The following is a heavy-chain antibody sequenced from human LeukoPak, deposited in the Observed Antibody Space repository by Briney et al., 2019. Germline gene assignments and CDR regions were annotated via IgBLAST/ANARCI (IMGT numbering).Heavy chain of an antibody. CDR1: GGSISSYY. V-gene: IGHV4-59*05. CDR3: AAPYDSSGYYYYYMDV. Sequence: MSSETLSLTCTVSGGSISSYYWSWIRQPPGKGLEWIGSIYYSGSTYYNPSLKSRVTISVDTSKNQFSLKLSSVTAADTAVYYCAAPYDSSGYYYYYMDVWGKGTTVTVSS. D-gene: IGHD3-22*01. CDR2: IYYSGST. J-gene: IGHJ6*03.